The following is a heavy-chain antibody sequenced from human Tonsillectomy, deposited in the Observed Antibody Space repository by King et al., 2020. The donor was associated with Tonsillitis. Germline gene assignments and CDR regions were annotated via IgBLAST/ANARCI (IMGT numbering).Heavy chain of an antibody. CDR2: IGTAGDT. D-gene: IGHD2-15*01. Sequence: VQLVESRGGSVQPGESLRLSCAASGFTFSSYDMHWVRQATGKGLEWVSYIGTAGDTNYPGSVTGRFTISREDAMNSLYLQMNSLRVGDSAVYFCVRARPGYCRGGSCFSDAFDLWGQGTMVTVSS. J-gene: IGHJ3*01. CDR3: VRARPGYCRGGSCFSDAFDL. V-gene: IGHV3-13*01. CDR1: GFTFSSYD.